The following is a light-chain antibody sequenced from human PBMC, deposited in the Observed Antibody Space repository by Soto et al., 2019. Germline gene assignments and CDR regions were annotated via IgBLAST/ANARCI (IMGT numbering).Light chain of an antibody. V-gene: IGKV1-17*01. CDR1: QGIRND. CDR3: QQYENYWT. Sequence: DIQMTQSPSSLSASVGDRVTITCRASQGIRNDLGWYQQKPGKAPKRLIYVASSLQSGVPSRFSGSGSGTEFTLTISSLQPEDFGIYYCQQYENYWTFGQGTKVDIK. J-gene: IGKJ1*01. CDR2: VAS.